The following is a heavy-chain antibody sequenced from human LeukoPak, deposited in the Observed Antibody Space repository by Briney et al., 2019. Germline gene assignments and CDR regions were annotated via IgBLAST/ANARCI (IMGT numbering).Heavy chain of an antibody. CDR2: IIPIFGTA. CDR3: ARQQSPYYDSSGDDFGG. Sequence: GASVKVSCKASGGTFSSYAISWVRQAPGQGLEWMGGIIPIFGTANYAQKFQGRVTITADKSTSTAYMELSSLRSEDTAVYHCARQQSPYYDSSGDDFGGWGQGTLVTVSS. J-gene: IGHJ4*02. D-gene: IGHD3-22*01. V-gene: IGHV1-69*06. CDR1: GGTFSSYA.